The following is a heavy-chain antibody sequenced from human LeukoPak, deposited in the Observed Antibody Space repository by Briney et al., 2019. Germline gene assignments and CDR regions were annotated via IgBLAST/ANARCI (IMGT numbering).Heavy chain of an antibody. CDR1: GFPFSDYS. Sequence: GGSLRLSCAASGFPFSDYSMSWIRQAPGKGLEWVSYITTHTTIYYADSVKGRFTISRDNAKNSLYLQKNSLRAEDTAVYYCARDPAGYGDYVAWFDPWGQGTLVTVSS. CDR2: ITTHTTI. CDR3: ARDPAGYGDYVAWFDP. J-gene: IGHJ5*02. D-gene: IGHD4-17*01. V-gene: IGHV3-11*01.